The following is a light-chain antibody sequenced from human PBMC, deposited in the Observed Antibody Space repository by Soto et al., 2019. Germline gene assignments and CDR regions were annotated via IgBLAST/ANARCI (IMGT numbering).Light chain of an antibody. J-gene: IGLJ1*01. Sequence: QSALTQPPSASGSPGQSVTISCTGTSSDVGGYNYVSWYQQHPGKAPKLLIYEVNKRPSGVPSRFSGSKSANTASLTVSGLQAEDEADYYCCSNAASNNYVFGTGTKLTVL. V-gene: IGLV2-8*01. CDR1: SSDVGGYNY. CDR3: CSNAASNNYV. CDR2: EVN.